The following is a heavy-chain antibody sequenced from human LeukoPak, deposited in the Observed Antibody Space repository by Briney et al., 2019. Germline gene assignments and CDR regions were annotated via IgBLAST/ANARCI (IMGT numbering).Heavy chain of an antibody. J-gene: IGHJ6*03. V-gene: IGHV1-8*03. Sequence: GASVKVSCKASGYTFTSYDINWVRQATGQGLEWMGWMNPNSGNTGYAQKFQGRVTITRNTSISTAYMELSSLRSEDTAVYYCARPRSLSSWYLSYYYMDVWGKGTTVTVSS. D-gene: IGHD6-13*01. CDR1: GYTFTSYD. CDR3: ARPRSLSSWYLSYYYMDV. CDR2: MNPNSGNT.